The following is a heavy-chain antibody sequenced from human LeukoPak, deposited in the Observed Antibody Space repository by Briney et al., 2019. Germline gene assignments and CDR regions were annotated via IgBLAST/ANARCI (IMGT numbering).Heavy chain of an antibody. CDR3: ARDLYSSGWSGMDV. CDR2: IKSKTDGGTT. D-gene: IGHD6-19*01. CDR1: GFTFSNAW. V-gene: IGHV3-15*01. J-gene: IGHJ6*02. Sequence: PGGSLRLSCAASGFTFSNAWMSWVRQAPGKGLEWVGRIKSKTDGGTTDYAAPVKGRFTISRDDSKNTLYLQMNSLKTEDTAVYYCARDLYSSGWSGMDVWGQGTTVTVSS.